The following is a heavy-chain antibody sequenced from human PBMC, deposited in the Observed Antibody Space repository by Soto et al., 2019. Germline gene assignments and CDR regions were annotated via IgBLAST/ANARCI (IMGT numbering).Heavy chain of an antibody. D-gene: IGHD6-19*01. Sequence: QVQLQESGPGLVKPSQTLSLTCTVSGGSVSGGVYYWNWIRQHPEKGLEWIGYIYFSGSTYYNPSPSSRLSTPADTSNKQFSLKPSSVTVAATTVNYWAGTSVAGAGYFQHWGQGTQVIATS. CDR3: AGTSVAGAGYFQH. CDR2: IYFSGST. J-gene: IGHJ1*01. V-gene: IGHV4-31*03. CDR1: GGSVSGGVYY.